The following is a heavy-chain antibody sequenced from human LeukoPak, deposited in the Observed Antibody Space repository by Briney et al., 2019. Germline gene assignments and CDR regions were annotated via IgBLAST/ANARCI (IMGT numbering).Heavy chain of an antibody. CDR3: AKIEPAVYCSGGSCYAIDY. Sequence: GGSLRLSCAASGFTFSSFAMSWVRQAPGQGLEWVSAISDNSGNTYYADSVKGRFTISRDNSKNTLYLQMNSLRAEDTAVYYCAKIEPAVYCSGGSCYAIDYWGQGTLVTVSS. J-gene: IGHJ4*02. CDR2: ISDNSGNT. D-gene: IGHD2-15*01. V-gene: IGHV3-23*01. CDR1: GFTFSSFA.